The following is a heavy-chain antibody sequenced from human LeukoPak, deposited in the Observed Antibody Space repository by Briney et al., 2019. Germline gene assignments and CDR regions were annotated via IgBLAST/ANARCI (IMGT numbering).Heavy chain of an antibody. Sequence: GESLKISCKGSGYSFSEYWIGWVRQMPGKGLEWMGIIYPGDSDTRYSPSFQGQVTISADKSISTAYLQWSSLKASDTAMYYCARHYNYYGSGSYLTYYFDYWGQGTLVTVSS. J-gene: IGHJ4*02. CDR1: GYSFSEYW. D-gene: IGHD3-10*01. V-gene: IGHV5-51*01. CDR3: ARHYNYYGSGSYLTYYFDY. CDR2: IYPGDSDT.